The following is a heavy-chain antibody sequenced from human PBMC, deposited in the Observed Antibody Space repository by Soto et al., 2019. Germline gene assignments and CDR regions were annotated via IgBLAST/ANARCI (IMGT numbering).Heavy chain of an antibody. J-gene: IGHJ3*02. CDR3: APLVSCSGGSCQYDAFAI. CDR1: GFTVSSHA. D-gene: IGHD2-15*01. Sequence: EVQVLESGGGLVQPGGSLRLSCEGSGFTVSSHAMTWIRQAPGKGPEWVSTITADGGTYYADSVKGRFAMSRDTSESTLYLQMNSLGAEDTAAYYCAPLVSCSGGSCQYDAFAIRGQGTMVTVSS. CDR2: ITADGGT. V-gene: IGHV3-23*01.